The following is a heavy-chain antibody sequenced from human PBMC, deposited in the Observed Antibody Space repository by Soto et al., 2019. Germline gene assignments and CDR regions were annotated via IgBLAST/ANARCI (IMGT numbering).Heavy chain of an antibody. J-gene: IGHJ4*02. V-gene: IGHV4-39*01. Sequence: KTLSRTSIVLGGSLIIRSYYWGWIRQPPGKGLEWIGSIYYSGSTYNNPSLRSRVSMSIDTSKDQFSLKLKSVTAADTALYFCARQRTSVVTQAYFDVWGPGSLVTVSS. D-gene: IGHD2-21*02. CDR2: IYYSGST. CDR1: GGSLIIRSYY. CDR3: ARQRTSVVTQAYFDV.